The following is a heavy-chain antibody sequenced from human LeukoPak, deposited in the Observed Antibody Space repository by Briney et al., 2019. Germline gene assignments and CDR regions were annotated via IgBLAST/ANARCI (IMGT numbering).Heavy chain of an antibody. D-gene: IGHD6-13*01. J-gene: IGHJ4*02. CDR2: ISGRDGRT. CDR1: GLTFYTYA. Sequence: GGSLRLSCAVSGLTFYTYAMSWVRQAPGKGLEWVSAISGRDGRTYYTDSVKGRFAISRDNSKNTLYLQMNSLRAEDTAVYYCCTSPSFGSSWYQFNYWGQGALVIVSS. CDR3: CTSPSFGSSWYQFNY. V-gene: IGHV3-23*01.